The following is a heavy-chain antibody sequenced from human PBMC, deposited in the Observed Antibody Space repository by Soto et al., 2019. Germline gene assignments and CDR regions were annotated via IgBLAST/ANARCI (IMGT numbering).Heavy chain of an antibody. V-gene: IGHV3-30-3*01. D-gene: IGHD6-13*01. CDR1: GFTFSSYA. Sequence: QVQLVESGGGVVQPGRSLRLSCAASGFTFSSYAMHWVRQAPGKGLEWVAVISYDGSNKYYADSVKGRFTISRDNSMNTLYLQMNSLRAEDTAVYYCARAVQLVRSMRVVDYWGQGTLVTVSS. CDR2: ISYDGSNK. J-gene: IGHJ4*02. CDR3: ARAVQLVRSMRVVDY.